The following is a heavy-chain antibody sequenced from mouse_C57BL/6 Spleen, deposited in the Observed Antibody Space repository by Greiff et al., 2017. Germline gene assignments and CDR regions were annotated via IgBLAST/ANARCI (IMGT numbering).Heavy chain of an antibody. CDR3: ATITTVVDYYAMDY. CDR2: IWRGGST. Sequence: VKLMESGPGLVQPSQSLSITCTVSGFSLTSYGVHWVRQSPGKGLEWLGVIWRGGSTDYNAAFMSRLSITKDNSKSQVFFKMNSLQADDTAIYYCATITTVVDYYAMDYWGQGTSVTVSS. V-gene: IGHV2-5*01. J-gene: IGHJ4*01. CDR1: GFSLTSYG. D-gene: IGHD1-1*01.